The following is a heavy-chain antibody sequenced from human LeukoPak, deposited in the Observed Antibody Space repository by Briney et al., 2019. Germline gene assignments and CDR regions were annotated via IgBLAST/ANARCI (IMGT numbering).Heavy chain of an antibody. J-gene: IGHJ4*02. Sequence: PSETLSLTCTVSGGSVSSGSYYWSWIRQPPGKGLEWIGYIYYSGSTNYNPSLKSRVTISVDTSKNQFSLKLSSVTAADTAVYYCARVRITFGGVIVIGETFDYWGQGTLVTVSS. D-gene: IGHD3-16*02. V-gene: IGHV4-61*01. CDR1: GGSVSSGSYY. CDR3: ARVRITFGGVIVIGETFDY. CDR2: IYYSGST.